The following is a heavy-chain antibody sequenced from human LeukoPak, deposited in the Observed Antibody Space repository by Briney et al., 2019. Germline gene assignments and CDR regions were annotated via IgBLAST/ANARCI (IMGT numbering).Heavy chain of an antibody. Sequence: SETLSLTCTVSGGSISSSSYYWGWIRQPPGKGLEWIGSIYYSGSTYYNPSLKSRVTISVDTSKNQFSLKLGPVTAADTAVYYCAGLVVATIGNWGQGTLVTVSS. CDR1: GGSISSSSYY. J-gene: IGHJ4*02. D-gene: IGHD5-12*01. CDR2: IYYSGST. V-gene: IGHV4-39*01. CDR3: AGLVVATIGN.